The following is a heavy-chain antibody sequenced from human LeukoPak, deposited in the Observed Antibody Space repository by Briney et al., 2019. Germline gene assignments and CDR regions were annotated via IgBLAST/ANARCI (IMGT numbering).Heavy chain of an antibody. J-gene: IGHJ4*02. CDR3: AREGRSSTPGY. CDR1: GGSISGDY. Sequence: PSETLSLTCAVSGGSISGDYWSWIRQPAGKGLEWMGRISGRGSTDYNPSLKSRVTMSVDTSKNQFSLKLSYVTAADTAVYYCAREGRSSTPGYWGQGTLVTVPS. V-gene: IGHV4-4*07. D-gene: IGHD2-15*01. CDR2: ISGRGST.